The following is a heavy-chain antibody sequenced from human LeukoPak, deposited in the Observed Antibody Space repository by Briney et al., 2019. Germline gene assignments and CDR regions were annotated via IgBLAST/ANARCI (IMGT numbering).Heavy chain of an antibody. J-gene: IGHJ6*03. CDR2: IIPIFGTA. D-gene: IGHD4-11*01. V-gene: IGHV1-69*13. Sequence: SVKVSCKASGGTPSRHAISWVRQAPGQGLEWMGGIIPIFGTAKYAQKFQGRVTITADESTSTAYMELSSLRSEDTAVYYCARDQWYSNYAGTYYYYMDVWGKGTTVTVSS. CDR1: GGTPSRHA. CDR3: ARDQWYSNYAGTYYYYMDV.